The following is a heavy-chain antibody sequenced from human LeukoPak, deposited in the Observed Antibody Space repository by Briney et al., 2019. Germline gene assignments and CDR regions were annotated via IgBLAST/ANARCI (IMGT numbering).Heavy chain of an antibody. Sequence: SVTVSCRASGGTFTSYAISWGRQAPGHGLELMGGIIPIFGAANYAQPSLGRGTVTTVETTSTAFLELRSLGSEDTAVYYCARGNYYDSRPDYWGQGTLVTVSS. V-gene: IGHV1-69*05. J-gene: IGHJ4*02. CDR2: IIPIFGAA. CDR3: ARGNYYDSRPDY. D-gene: IGHD3-22*01. CDR1: GGTFTSYA.